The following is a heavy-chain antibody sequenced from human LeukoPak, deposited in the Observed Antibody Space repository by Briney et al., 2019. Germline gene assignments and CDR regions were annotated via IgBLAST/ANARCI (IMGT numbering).Heavy chain of an antibody. D-gene: IGHD7-27*01. V-gene: IGHV4-30-2*01. J-gene: IGHJ5*02. CDR1: GGSISTGAYF. CDR3: AAQWGS. CDR2: INHSGST. Sequence: SQTLSLTCSVSGGSISTGAYFWTWIRQPPGKGLEWIGEINHSGSTNYNPSLKSRVTISVDTSKNQFSLKLSSVTAADTAVYYCAAQWGSWGQGTLVTVSS.